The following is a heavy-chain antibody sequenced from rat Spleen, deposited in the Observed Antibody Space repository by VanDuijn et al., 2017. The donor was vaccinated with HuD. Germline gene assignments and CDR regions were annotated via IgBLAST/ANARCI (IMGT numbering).Heavy chain of an antibody. J-gene: IGHJ2*01. CDR2: MTNSGIA. CDR3: VRYTAAFSFDY. Sequence: EVQLQESGPGLVKPSQSLSLNCSVTGFSITSNYWVWIRKFPGNKMEWVGHMTNSGIASYNPSIKSRISITRDTSKNQCFLQLNSVTTESTAIYFCVRYTAAFSFDYWGQGVMVTVSS. V-gene: IGHV3-1*01. CDR1: GFSITSNY. D-gene: IGHD1-2*01.